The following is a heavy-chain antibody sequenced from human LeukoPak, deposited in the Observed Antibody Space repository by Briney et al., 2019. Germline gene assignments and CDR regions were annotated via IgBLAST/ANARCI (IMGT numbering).Heavy chain of an antibody. Sequence: PGGSLRLSCAASEFTVGSAGMTWVRQAPGRGLEWVSVIYSGGGIYYADSVKGRFTISRDTSKNTLYLQMNSLRAEDTAVYYCARGPKGKYYFDYWGQGTLVTASS. CDR2: IYSGGGI. CDR1: EFTVGSAG. V-gene: IGHV3-53*01. J-gene: IGHJ4*02. D-gene: IGHD2/OR15-2a*01. CDR3: ARGPKGKYYFDY.